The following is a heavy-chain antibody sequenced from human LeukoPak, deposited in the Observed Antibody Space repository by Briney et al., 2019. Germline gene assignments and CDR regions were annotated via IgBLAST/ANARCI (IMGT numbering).Heavy chain of an antibody. D-gene: IGHD3-9*01. Sequence: PGGSLRLSCAASGFTFSTYAMTWVRQAPGKGLEWVSSISGSGGNTYYADSVKGRFTIPRDNSKNTLYLQMNSLRAEDTAVYYCAKPGVRYFDWLLYFDQWGQGTLVTVSS. CDR2: ISGSGGNT. J-gene: IGHJ4*02. CDR3: AKPGVRYFDWLLYFDQ. V-gene: IGHV3-23*01. CDR1: GFTFSTYA.